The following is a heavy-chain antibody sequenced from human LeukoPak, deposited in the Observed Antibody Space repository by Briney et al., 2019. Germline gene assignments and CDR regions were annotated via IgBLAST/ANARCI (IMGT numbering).Heavy chain of an antibody. J-gene: IGHJ4*02. CDR1: GFTFSSYS. CDR3: ARNRFGEFFPTFDY. CDR2: ISNSSTYI. Sequence: GGSLRLSCAASGFTFSSYSMTWVRQAPGKGLEWVSSISNSSTYIYYADSVKGRFTISRDNAKNSLYLQMNSLRAEDTAVYFCARNRFGEFFPTFDYWGQGALVTVSS. D-gene: IGHD3-10*01. V-gene: IGHV3-21*01.